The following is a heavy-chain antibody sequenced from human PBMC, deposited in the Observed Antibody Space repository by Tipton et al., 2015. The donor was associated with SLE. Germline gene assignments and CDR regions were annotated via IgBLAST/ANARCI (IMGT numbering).Heavy chain of an antibody. J-gene: IGHJ5*02. CDR1: GFTFSSYW. CDR2: IKQDGSEK. V-gene: IGHV3-7*01. CDR3: AKEPIAAAGTGWFDP. Sequence: SLRLSCAASGFTFSSYWMSWVRQAPGKGLEWVANIKQDGSEKYYVDSVKGRFTISRDNSKNTLYLQMNSLRAEDTAVYYCAKEPIAAAGTGWFDPWGQGTLVTVSS. D-gene: IGHD6-13*01.